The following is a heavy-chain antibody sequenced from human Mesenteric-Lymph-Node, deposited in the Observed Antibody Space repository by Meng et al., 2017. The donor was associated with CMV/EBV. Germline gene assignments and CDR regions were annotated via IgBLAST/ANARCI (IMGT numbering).Heavy chain of an antibody. V-gene: IGHV6-1*01. D-gene: IGHD3-22*01. CDR1: GDSVSSHSAS. CDR3: AADSSGYYYWFDP. Sequence: GDSVSSHSASWNWIRQSPSRGLEWLGRTYYRSKWYNDYAVSVKSRITINPDTSKNQFSLQLNSVTPEDTAVYYCAADSSGYYYWFDPWGQGTLVTVSS. J-gene: IGHJ5*02. CDR2: TYYRSKWYN.